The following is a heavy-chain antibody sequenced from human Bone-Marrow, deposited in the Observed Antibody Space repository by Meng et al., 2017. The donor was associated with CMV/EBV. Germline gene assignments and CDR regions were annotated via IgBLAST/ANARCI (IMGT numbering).Heavy chain of an antibody. V-gene: IGHV3-21*01. CDR1: GFTFSSYS. CDR3: AGALLRSAVWFDP. Sequence: GGSLRLSCAASGFTFSSYSMNWVRQAPGKGLEWVSSISSSSSYIYYADSVKGRFTISRDNAKNSLYLQMNSLRAEDTAVYYCAGALLRSAVWFDPWGQGTLVTVSS. CDR2: ISSSSSYI. J-gene: IGHJ5*02. D-gene: IGHD2-15*01.